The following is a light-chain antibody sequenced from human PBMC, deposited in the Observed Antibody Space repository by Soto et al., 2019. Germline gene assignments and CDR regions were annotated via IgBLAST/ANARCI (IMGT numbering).Light chain of an antibody. Sequence: EIVMTQSPATLSVSPGERATLSCRASQSVSSNVAWYQQIPGQTPRLLIYGASTRATGIPDRFSGSGSGTDFTLTISRLEPEDFATYYCHQLNNYPLTFGGGTKVDIK. V-gene: IGKV3D-15*01. J-gene: IGKJ4*01. CDR1: QSVSSN. CDR3: HQLNNYPLT. CDR2: GAS.